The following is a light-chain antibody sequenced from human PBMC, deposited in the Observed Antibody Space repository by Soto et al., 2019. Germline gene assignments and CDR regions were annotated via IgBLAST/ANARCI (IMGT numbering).Light chain of an antibody. CDR1: SSDVGGYNY. J-gene: IGLJ3*02. Sequence: QSVLTQPASVSGSPGQSITISCTGTSSDVGGYNYVSWYQQHPGKAPKLMIYEVSNRPSGVSYRFSAGKSGNTASLTIPGGQEEDEYDGTCSSCTSASTLVFGGGTKLTVL. V-gene: IGLV2-14*01. CDR3: SSCTSASTLV. CDR2: EVS.